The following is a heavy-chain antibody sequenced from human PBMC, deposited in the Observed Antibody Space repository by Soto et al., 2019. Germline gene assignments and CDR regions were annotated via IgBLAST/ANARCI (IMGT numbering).Heavy chain of an antibody. J-gene: IGHJ4*02. V-gene: IGHV1-2*02. Sequence: ASVKVSCKASGYTFTDYYLHWVRQAPGQGLECMGWINPNNGDTNYAQKFQGRVTMTRDTSISTAYMEVSRLRSDDTAVYYCARSVSFITPRPDYWGQGTLVTVSA. CDR1: GYTFTDYY. CDR3: ARSVSFITPRPDY. CDR2: INPNNGDT. D-gene: IGHD6-6*01.